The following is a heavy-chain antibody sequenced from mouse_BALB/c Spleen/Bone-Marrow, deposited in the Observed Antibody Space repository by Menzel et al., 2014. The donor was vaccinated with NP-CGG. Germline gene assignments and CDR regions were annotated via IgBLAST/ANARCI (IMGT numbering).Heavy chain of an antibody. Sequence: QVQLQQFGAELAKPGASVKMFCKASGYPFTKYWMHWVKNRPGPGLEWIGYINLSTGYTEYNQKFKDKATLAADKSSSTAYRQQSSLTSEDSAVYYCARSPYGHFDYWGQGIPLTVAS. CDR3: ARSPYGHFDY. CDR1: GYPFTKYW. D-gene: IGHD1-1*02. J-gene: IGHJ2*01. CDR2: INLSTGYT. V-gene: IGHV1-7*01.